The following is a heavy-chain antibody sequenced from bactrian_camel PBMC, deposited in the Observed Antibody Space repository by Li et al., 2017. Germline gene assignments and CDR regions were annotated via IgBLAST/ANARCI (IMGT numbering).Heavy chain of an antibody. D-gene: IGHD2*01. V-gene: IGHV3S55*01. Sequence: QLVESGGGSVQTGGSLRLSCLVSGGTVGDSDMGWYRQSPEYECELVSSITSSGSTYYADPMKGRFIISRDNAKNTLYLQMNSLKPEDTAMYSCAASHDGRHCSGDYLVRAQERGAAYRGQGTQVTVS. CDR3: AASHDGRHCSGDYLVRAQERGAAY. CDR2: ITSSGST. J-gene: IGHJ4*01. CDR1: GGTVGDSD.